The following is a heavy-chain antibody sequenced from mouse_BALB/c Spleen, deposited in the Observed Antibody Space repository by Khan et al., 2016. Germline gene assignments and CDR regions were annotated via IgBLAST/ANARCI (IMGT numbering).Heavy chain of an antibody. V-gene: IGHV2-9*02. CDR2: IWAGGST. Sequence: QVQLKESGPGLVAPSQSLSITCTVSEFSLTSYGVHWVRQPPGKGPEWLGVIWAGGSTNYNSALMSRLSISKDNSKSQVFLKMNSLQTDDTAMYYCARLEDIWGQGTTLTVSS. CDR1: EFSLTSYG. D-gene: IGHD1-3*01. J-gene: IGHJ2*01. CDR3: ARLEDI.